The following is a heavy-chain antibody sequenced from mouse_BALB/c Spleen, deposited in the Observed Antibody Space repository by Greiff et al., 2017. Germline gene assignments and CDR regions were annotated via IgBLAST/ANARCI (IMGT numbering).Heavy chain of an antibody. J-gene: IGHJ2*01. V-gene: IGHV2-2*01. Sequence: QVQLKESGPGLVQPSQSLSITCTVSGFSLTSYGVHWVRQSPGKGLEWLGVIWSGGSTDYNAAFISRLSISKDNSKSQVFLKMNSLQTDDTAMYYCAREEGGSHWGQGTTLTVSS. CDR2: IWSGGST. D-gene: IGHD1-1*02. CDR1: GFSLTSYG. CDR3: AREEGGSH.